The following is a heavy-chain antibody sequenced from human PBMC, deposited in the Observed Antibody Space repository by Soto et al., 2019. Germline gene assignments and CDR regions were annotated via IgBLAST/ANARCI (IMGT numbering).Heavy chain of an antibody. D-gene: IGHD3-22*01. CDR3: AKSSGSSYGYFEY. J-gene: IGHJ4*02. Sequence: GGSLRLSCDASGFTFSSYGMHWVRQAPGKGLEWVAIISHDGNNKDSADSVKGRFTLSRDNSRNTLYLQLNSLRAEDTAIYYCAKSSGSSYGYFEYWGQGSLVTVSS. CDR1: GFTFSSYG. CDR2: ISHDGNNK. V-gene: IGHV3-30*18.